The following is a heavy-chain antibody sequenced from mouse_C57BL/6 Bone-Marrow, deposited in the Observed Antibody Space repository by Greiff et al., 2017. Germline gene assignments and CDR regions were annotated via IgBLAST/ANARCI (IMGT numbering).Heavy chain of an antibody. CDR3: AKGYYYGD. D-gene: IGHD1-1*01. CDR2: ISSGSSTI. J-gene: IGHJ2*01. CDR1: GFTFSDYG. V-gene: IGHV5-17*01. Sequence: EVKLMESGGGLVKPGGSLKLSCAASGFTFSDYGMHWVRQAPEKGLEWVAYISSGSSTIYYADTVKGRFTISRDNAKNTLFLQMTSLRSEDTAMYYCAKGYYYGDWGQGTTLTVSS.